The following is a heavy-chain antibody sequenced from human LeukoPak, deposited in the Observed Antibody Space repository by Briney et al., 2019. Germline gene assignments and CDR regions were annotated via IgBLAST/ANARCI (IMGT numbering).Heavy chain of an antibody. D-gene: IGHD3-10*01. J-gene: IGHJ4*02. CDR3: ARETTMVRGVIITKGFDY. CDR1: GINFINAW. V-gene: IGHV3-7*01. Sequence: GGCLRLSCAVSGINFINAWMSWVRQAPGKGLEWVANIKQDGSEKYYVDSVKGRFTISRDNAKNSLYLQMNSLRAEDTAMYYCARETTMVRGVIITKGFDYWGQGTLVTVSS. CDR2: IKQDGSEK.